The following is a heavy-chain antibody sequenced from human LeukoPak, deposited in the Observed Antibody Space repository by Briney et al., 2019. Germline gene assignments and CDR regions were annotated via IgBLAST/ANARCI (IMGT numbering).Heavy chain of an antibody. V-gene: IGHV4-31*03. Sequence: SETLSLTCTVSGDSISSGVSYWGWIRQRPGQGLEWTAYIFYSGSTYYNPSLKSRVTISVDTSKNQFSLKLSSVTAADTAVYYCARESRYMDVWGKGTTVTVSS. CDR3: ARESRYMDV. CDR2: IFYSGST. CDR1: GDSISSGVSY. J-gene: IGHJ6*03.